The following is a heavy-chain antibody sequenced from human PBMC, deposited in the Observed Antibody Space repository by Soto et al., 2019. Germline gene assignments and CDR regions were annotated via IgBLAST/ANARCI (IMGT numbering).Heavy chain of an antibody. Sequence: QITLKESGPTLVKPTQPLTLTCTFSGFSLSTSGVGVCWIRQPPGKALEWLALIYWDDDKRYRPSLQSRLPITKDTSKNQVVLTMTNMDPVDTATYYCAHSSYDMLTGYYTEPNLFVPWGQGTLVTLSS. J-gene: IGHJ5*02. CDR1: GFSLSTSGVG. D-gene: IGHD3-9*01. CDR3: AHSSYDMLTGYYTEPNLFVP. CDR2: IYWDDDK. V-gene: IGHV2-5*02.